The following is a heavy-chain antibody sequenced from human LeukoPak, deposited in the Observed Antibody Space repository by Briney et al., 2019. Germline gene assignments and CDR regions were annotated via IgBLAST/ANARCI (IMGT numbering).Heavy chain of an antibody. CDR2: FCLGRDT. CDR3: ARWASISREPGGFFDH. CDR1: GDSVTNDFF. D-gene: IGHD1-14*01. Sequence: SETLSLTCTVSGDSVTNDFFWGWVRQPPGKGLEWIGSFCLGRDTYYRPSLKSRVTISVDTSKNQFSLNLNSVTAADTAVYYCARWASISREPGGFFDHWGQGTLVTVSS. J-gene: IGHJ4*02. V-gene: IGHV4-38-2*02.